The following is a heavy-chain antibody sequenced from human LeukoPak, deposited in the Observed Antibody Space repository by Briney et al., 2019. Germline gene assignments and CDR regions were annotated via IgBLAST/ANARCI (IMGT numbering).Heavy chain of an antibody. J-gene: IGHJ4*02. CDR3: ARQQLVYDY. V-gene: IGHV4-39*01. CDR2: IYYSGST. D-gene: IGHD6-6*01. Sequence: SETLSLTCTVSGDSISSSSYYWGWIPQPPGKGLKWIGSIYYSGSTYYNPSLKSRVTISIDTSKNQFSLKLNSVTAADTAVYYCARQQLVYDYWGQGTLVTVSS. CDR1: GDSISSSSYY.